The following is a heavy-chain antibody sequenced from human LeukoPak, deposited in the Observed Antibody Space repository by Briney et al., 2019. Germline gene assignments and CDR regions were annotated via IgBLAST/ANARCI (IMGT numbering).Heavy chain of an antibody. J-gene: IGHJ5*02. Sequence: ASVKVSCKASGYTFTSYGISWVRQAPGQGLEWMGWISAYNGNTNYAQKLQGRVTMTTDTSTSTAYMELRSLRSDDTAVYYCARELGPYGDDWFDPWGQGTLVTVSS. CDR2: ISAYNGNT. V-gene: IGHV1-18*01. CDR1: GYTFTSYG. D-gene: IGHD4-17*01. CDR3: ARELGPYGDDWFDP.